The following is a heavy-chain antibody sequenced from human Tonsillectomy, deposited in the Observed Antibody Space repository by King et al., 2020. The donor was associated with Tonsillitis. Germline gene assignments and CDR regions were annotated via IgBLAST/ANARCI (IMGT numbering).Heavy chain of an antibody. V-gene: IGHV4-59*01. CDR1: DGSISTYY. CDR3: ARDLNRAFDI. CDR2: ISHRGST. Sequence: QLQESGPGLVKPSETLSLTCTVSDGSISTYYWSWIRQPPGKGLEWIGYISHRGSTYYNPSLKSRVTISEDTSTNQFSLKLNSVIAADTAVYYCARDLNRAFDIWGQGTMVTVSS. J-gene: IGHJ3*02.